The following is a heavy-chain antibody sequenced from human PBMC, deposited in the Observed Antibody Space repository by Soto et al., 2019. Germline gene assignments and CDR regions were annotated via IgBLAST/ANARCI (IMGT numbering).Heavy chain of an antibody. Sequence: TLSLTCTVSGGSISSGDYYWSWIRQPPGKGLEWIGYIYYSGSTYYNPSLKSRVTISVDTSKNQFSLKLSSVTAADTAVYYCARDAAAAAHYYYGMDVWGQGTTVTVSS. V-gene: IGHV4-30-4*01. J-gene: IGHJ6*02. CDR3: ARDAAAAAHYYYGMDV. D-gene: IGHD6-13*01. CDR1: GGSISSGDYY. CDR2: IYYSGST.